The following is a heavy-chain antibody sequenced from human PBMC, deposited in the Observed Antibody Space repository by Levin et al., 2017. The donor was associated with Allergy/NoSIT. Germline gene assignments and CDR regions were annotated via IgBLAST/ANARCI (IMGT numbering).Heavy chain of an antibody. D-gene: IGHD6-13*01. CDR2: SRNKDNSYTT. Sequence: GGSLRLSCAASGFTLSDYYIDWVRQVAGKGLEWVGRSRNKDNSYTTEYGASVKGRFTISRDDSKNSLYLQMNSLEPEDTAVYYCARVPGSSWSLSYMDVWGKGTTVTVSS. CDR3: ARVPGSSWSLSYMDV. V-gene: IGHV3-72*01. J-gene: IGHJ6*03. CDR1: GFTLSDYY.